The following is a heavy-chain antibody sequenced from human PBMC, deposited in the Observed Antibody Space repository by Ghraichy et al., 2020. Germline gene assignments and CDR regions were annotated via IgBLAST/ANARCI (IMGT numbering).Heavy chain of an antibody. Sequence: GGSLRLSCSASGFTFSSYAMAWVRQAPGKGLEWVSSIRSSGDTTYYADSVKGRFTISRDNSKSTLFLQMISLRADDTAVYYCAKTLQDRNSVAVSDVWGQGTLVTVSS. V-gene: IGHV3-23*01. J-gene: IGHJ4*02. CDR2: IRSSGDTT. D-gene: IGHD6-19*01. CDR3: AKTLQDRNSVAVSDV. CDR1: GFTFSSYA.